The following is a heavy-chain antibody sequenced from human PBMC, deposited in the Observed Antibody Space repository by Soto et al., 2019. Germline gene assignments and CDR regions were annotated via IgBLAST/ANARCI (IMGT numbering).Heavy chain of an antibody. CDR3: ARGFYDSSGYYENWFDP. V-gene: IGHV1-3*01. D-gene: IGHD3-22*01. J-gene: IGHJ5*02. Sequence: ASVKVSCKASGYTFTSYAMHWVRQAPGQRLEWMGWINAGNGNTKYSQKFQGRVTITRDTSASTAYMELSSLRSEDTAVYYCARGFYDSSGYYENWFDPWGQGTLVTVSS. CDR2: INAGNGNT. CDR1: GYTFTSYA.